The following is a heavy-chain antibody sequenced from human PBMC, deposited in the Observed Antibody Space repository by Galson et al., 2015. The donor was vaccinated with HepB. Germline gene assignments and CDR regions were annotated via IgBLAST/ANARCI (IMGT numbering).Heavy chain of an antibody. J-gene: IGHJ4*02. Sequence: LRLSCAASGFTFSSYAMHWVRQAPGKGLEWVAVISYDGSNKYYADSVKGRFTISRDNSKNTLYLQMNSLRAEDTAVYYCAREGPTDSSGWYGVGFWDYWGQGTLVTVSS. V-gene: IGHV3-30*04. CDR1: GFTFSSYA. CDR3: AREGPTDSSGWYGVGFWDY. D-gene: IGHD6-19*01. CDR2: ISYDGSNK.